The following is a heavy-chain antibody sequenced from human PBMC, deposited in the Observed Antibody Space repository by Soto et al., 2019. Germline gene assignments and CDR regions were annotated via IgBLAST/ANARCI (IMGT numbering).Heavy chain of an antibody. CDR3: ARVLVYYYGSGSYQRGRPGNWFDP. Sequence: KTSETLSLTCTVSGGSISSYYWSWIRQPPGKGLEWIGYIYYSGSTNYNPSLKSRVTISVDTSKNQFSLKLSSVTAADTAVYYCARVLVYYYGSGSYQRGRPGNWFDPWGQGTLVTVSS. D-gene: IGHD3-10*01. V-gene: IGHV4-59*01. CDR1: GGSISSYY. J-gene: IGHJ5*02. CDR2: IYYSGST.